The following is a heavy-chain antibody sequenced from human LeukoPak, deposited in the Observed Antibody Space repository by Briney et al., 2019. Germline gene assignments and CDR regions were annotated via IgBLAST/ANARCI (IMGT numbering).Heavy chain of an antibody. V-gene: IGHV1-18*04. CDR3: ARVGNGRDWYFDL. CDR1: NFTFAAYG. D-gene: IGHD4-23*01. J-gene: IGHJ2*01. Sequence: ASVKVSCKASNFTFAAYGLSWVRQAPGQGLQWVGWISPYDGNTKYAQRFQARVTMTRDTSTSTVYMELSSLRSEDTAVYYCARVGNGRDWYFDLWGRGTLVTVSS. CDR2: ISPYDGNT.